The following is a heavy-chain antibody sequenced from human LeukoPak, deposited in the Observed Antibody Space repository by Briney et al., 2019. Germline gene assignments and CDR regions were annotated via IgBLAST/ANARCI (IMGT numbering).Heavy chain of an antibody. CDR2: INSNSGAT. CDR1: GYRFTGYY. Sequence: ASVKVSCKASGYRFTGYYLHWVRQAPGQGLEWMGWINSNSGATKYAQTFQDRVTMTRDTSITTAYMELNRPTSDDTAIYYCARDGTLSGSWNDFWGQGSLITVSS. CDR3: ARDGTLSGSWNDF. J-gene: IGHJ4*02. V-gene: IGHV1-2*02. D-gene: IGHD2-15*01.